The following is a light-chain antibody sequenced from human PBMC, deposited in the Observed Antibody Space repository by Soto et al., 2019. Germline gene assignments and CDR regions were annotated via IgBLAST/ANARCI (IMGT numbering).Light chain of an antibody. Sequence: QSVLTQSPSVSGAPGQRVTISCTGSSSNTGAGYDVHWYQQFPGTVPKLLIYGNRNRPSGVPDRFSVSKSGTSASLAITGLQAEDEADYYCQSYDSSLNIWVFGGGTKLTVL. CDR2: GNR. V-gene: IGLV1-40*01. J-gene: IGLJ3*02. CDR1: SSNTGAGYD. CDR3: QSYDSSLNIWV.